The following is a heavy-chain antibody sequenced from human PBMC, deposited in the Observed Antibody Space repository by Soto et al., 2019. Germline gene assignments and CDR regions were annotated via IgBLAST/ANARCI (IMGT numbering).Heavy chain of an antibody. CDR1: GFTFSSYA. J-gene: IGHJ4*02. CDR2: ISGSGGST. D-gene: IGHD5-18*01. CDR3: AKVSPGYSYGYSD. V-gene: IGHV3-23*01. Sequence: GGSLRLSCAASGFTFSSYAMSWVRQAPGKGLEWVSAISGSGGSTYYPDSVTGRFTISRDNSKNTLYLQMNSLRAEDTALYSCAKVSPGYSYGYSDWGQRTLVTVSS.